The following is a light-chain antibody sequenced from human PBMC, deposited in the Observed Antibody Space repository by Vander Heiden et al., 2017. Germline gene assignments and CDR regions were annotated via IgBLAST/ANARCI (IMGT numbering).Light chain of an antibody. J-gene: IGKJ1*01. CDR1: QPINSY. V-gene: IGKV1-39*01. CDR2: ATS. CDR3: QQSYSVPWT. Sequence: DIQMTQSPSSLSASVGDRVTITCRASQPINSYLNWYQEKPGKAPNLLIYATSNLQSGVPSRFSGSGSGPDFTLTIRSVQPEDFATCFCQQSYSVPWTFGQGTKVEIK.